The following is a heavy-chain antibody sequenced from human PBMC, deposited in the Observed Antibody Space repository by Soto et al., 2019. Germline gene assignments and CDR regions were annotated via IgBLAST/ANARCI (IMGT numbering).Heavy chain of an antibody. CDR1: GYSFTSYW. CDR3: ARSSITGTTNRYYYGMDV. V-gene: IGHV5-51*01. J-gene: IGHJ6*02. CDR2: IYPGDSDT. Sequence: GESLKISCKGSGYSFTSYWIGRVRQMPGKGLEWMGIIYPGDSDTRYSPSFQGQVTISADKSISTAYLQWSSLKASDTAMYYCARSSITGTTNRYYYGMDVWGQGTTVTVSS. D-gene: IGHD1-7*01.